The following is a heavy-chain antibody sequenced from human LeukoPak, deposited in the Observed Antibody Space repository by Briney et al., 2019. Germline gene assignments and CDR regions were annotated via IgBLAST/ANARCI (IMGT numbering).Heavy chain of an antibody. CDR3: ARDFGYYHFDH. Sequence: GGSLRLSCAASGLTINSYAMSWVRQAPGKGPEWVSSISGSVGNTYYADFVKGRFTISRDNARKSLYLQMNSLRVEDAAVYYCARDFGYYHFDHWGQGTLVTVSS. D-gene: IGHD1-26*01. J-gene: IGHJ4*02. CDR1: GLTINSYA. CDR2: ISGSVGNT. V-gene: IGHV3-23*01.